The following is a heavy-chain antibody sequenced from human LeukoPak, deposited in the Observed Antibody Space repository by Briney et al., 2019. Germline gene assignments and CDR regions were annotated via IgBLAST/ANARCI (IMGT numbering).Heavy chain of an antibody. CDR1: GFTFSSYG. V-gene: IGHV3-23*01. J-gene: IGHJ4*02. D-gene: IGHD3-22*01. Sequence: PGGSLRLSCAASGFTFSSYGMSWVRQAPGKGLEWVSAISGSGGSTYYADSVKGRFTISRDNSKNTLYLQMNSLRAEDTAVYYCAKDAAGYYDSSGYYSTDYWGQGTLVTVSS. CDR2: ISGSGGST. CDR3: AKDAAGYYDSSGYYSTDY.